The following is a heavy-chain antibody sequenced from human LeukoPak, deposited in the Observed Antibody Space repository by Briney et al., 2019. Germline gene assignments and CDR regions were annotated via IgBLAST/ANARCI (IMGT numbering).Heavy chain of an antibody. Sequence: SETLSLTCTVSGGSISSGSYYWSWIRQPAGKGLEWIGRIYTSGSTYYNPSLKSRVTISVDTSKNQFSLKLSSVTAADTAVYYCAREGCSSTSCYGLGFYGMDVWGQGTTVTVSS. J-gene: IGHJ6*02. CDR1: GGSISSGSYY. CDR2: IYTSGST. D-gene: IGHD2-2*01. CDR3: AREGCSSTSCYGLGFYGMDV. V-gene: IGHV4-61*02.